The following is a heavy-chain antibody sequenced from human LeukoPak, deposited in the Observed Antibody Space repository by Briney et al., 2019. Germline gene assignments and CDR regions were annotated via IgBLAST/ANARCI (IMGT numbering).Heavy chain of an antibody. CDR2: IIPIFGTA. J-gene: IGHJ4*02. Sequence: ASVKVSCKASGYTFTSYDINWVRQATGQGLEWMGGIIPIFGTANYAQKFQGRVTITTDESTSTAYMELSSLRSEDTAVYYCASSPRDSSGYPLDYWGQGTLVTVSS. CDR3: ASSPRDSSGYPLDY. CDR1: GYTFTSYD. D-gene: IGHD3-22*01. V-gene: IGHV1-69*05.